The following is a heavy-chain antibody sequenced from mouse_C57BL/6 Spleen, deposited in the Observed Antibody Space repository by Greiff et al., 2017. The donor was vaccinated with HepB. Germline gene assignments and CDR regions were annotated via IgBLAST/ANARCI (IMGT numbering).Heavy chain of an antibody. CDR2: ISSGGDYI. Sequence: EVKLVESGEGLVKPGGSLKLSCAASGFTFSSYAMSWVRQTPEKRLEWVAYISSGGDYIYYADTVKGRFTISRDNARNTLYLQMSSLKSEDTAMYYCTRGFDGYYAYAMDYWGQGTSVTVSS. CDR3: TRGFDGYYAYAMDY. V-gene: IGHV5-9-1*02. D-gene: IGHD2-3*01. CDR1: GFTFSSYA. J-gene: IGHJ4*01.